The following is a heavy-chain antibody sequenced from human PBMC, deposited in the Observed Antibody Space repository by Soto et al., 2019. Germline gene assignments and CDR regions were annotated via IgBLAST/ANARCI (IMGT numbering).Heavy chain of an antibody. J-gene: IGHJ6*02. CDR2: IIPIFGTA. CDR3: ARGGFYGMDV. Sequence: SVKVSCKASGGTFSSYAISWVRQAPGQGLEWMGGIIPIFGTANYAQKFQGRVTMTRNTSISTAYMELSSLRSEDTAVYYCARGGFYGMDVWGQGXTVTVYS. CDR1: GGTFSSYA. V-gene: IGHV1-69*05.